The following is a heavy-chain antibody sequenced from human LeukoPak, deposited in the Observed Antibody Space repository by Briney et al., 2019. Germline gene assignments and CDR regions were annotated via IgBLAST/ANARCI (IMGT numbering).Heavy chain of an antibody. CDR1: GGSISSGSYY. V-gene: IGHV4-61*02. J-gene: IGHJ5*02. CDR2: IYTSGST. Sequence: SQTLSLTCTVSGGSISSGSYYWSWIRQLAGKGLEWIGRIYTSGSTNYNPPLKSRVTISVDTSKNQFSLKLSSVTAADTAVYYCARVVPAAMPTNWFDLWGQGTLVTVSS. D-gene: IGHD2-2*01. CDR3: ARVVPAAMPTNWFDL.